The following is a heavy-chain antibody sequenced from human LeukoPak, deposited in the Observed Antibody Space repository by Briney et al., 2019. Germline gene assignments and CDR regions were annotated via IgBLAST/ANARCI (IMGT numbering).Heavy chain of an antibody. V-gene: IGHV3-53*01. CDR1: GFTVSSNY. D-gene: IGHD1-1*01. Sequence: PGGSLRLSCAASGFTVSSNYMSWVRQAPGKGLEWVSVIYSGGSTYYADCAKGRFTISRDNSKNTLSLQMNSLRAEDKAVYYCARGTSPTFSFDYWGQGTLVTVSS. J-gene: IGHJ4*02. CDR2: IYSGGST. CDR3: ARGTSPTFSFDY.